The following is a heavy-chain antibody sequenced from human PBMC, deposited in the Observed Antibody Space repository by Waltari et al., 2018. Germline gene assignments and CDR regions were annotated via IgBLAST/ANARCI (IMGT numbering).Heavy chain of an antibody. V-gene: IGHV4-59*01. J-gene: IGHJ3*02. CDR3: ARVLYYDSSVYAFDI. Sequence: QVQLQESGPGLVKPSETLSLTCTVSGGSISSYYWSWIRQHPGKGLEWIGYIYYSWSTTYNPSLNSRVTISVYTSKNQFSLKLSSVTAADTAVYYCARVLYYDSSVYAFDIWGQGTMVTVSS. CDR1: GGSISSYY. CDR2: IYYSWST. D-gene: IGHD3-22*01.